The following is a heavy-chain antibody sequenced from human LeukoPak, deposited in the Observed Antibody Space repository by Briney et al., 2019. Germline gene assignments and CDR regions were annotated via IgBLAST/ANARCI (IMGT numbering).Heavy chain of an antibody. CDR1: GYTLTELS. J-gene: IGHJ4*02. CDR3: ATGVPAAMLPYYFDY. D-gene: IGHD2-2*01. CDR2: FDPEDGET. Sequence: HRASVKVSCKVSGYTLTELSMHWVRQAPGKGLEWMGGFDPEDGETIYAQKFQGRVTMTEDTSTDTAYMELSSLRSEDTAVYYCATGVPAAMLPYYFDYWGQETLVTVSS. V-gene: IGHV1-24*01.